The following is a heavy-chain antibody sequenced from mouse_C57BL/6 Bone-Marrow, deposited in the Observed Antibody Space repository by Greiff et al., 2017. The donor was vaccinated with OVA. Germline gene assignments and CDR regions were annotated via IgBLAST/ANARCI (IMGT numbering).Heavy chain of an antibody. CDR2: IYPSDSET. CDR3: ASHGSRDSRFAY. Sequence: QVQLQQPGAELVRPGSSVKLSCKASGYTFTSYWMDWVKQRPGQGLEWIGNIYPSDSETHYNQKFKDKATLTVDKSSSTAYMQLSSLTSEDSAVYYCASHGSRDSRFAYWGQGTLVTVSA. J-gene: IGHJ3*01. D-gene: IGHD1-1*01. V-gene: IGHV1-61*01. CDR1: GYTFTSYW.